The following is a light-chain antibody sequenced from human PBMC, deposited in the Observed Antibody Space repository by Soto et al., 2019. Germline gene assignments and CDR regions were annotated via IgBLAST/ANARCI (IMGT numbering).Light chain of an antibody. J-gene: IGLJ2*01. CDR1: SSDVGGYNY. V-gene: IGLV2-8*01. CDR2: EVS. CDR3: SSYAGSNNPVV. Sequence: QSALTQPPSASGSPGQSVTISCTGTSSDVGGYNYVSWYQQHPGKAPKLMIYEVSKRPSGVPDRFSGSKSGNTASLTVSGLQAEAEAEYYCSSYAGSNNPVVFGGGTKLTVL.